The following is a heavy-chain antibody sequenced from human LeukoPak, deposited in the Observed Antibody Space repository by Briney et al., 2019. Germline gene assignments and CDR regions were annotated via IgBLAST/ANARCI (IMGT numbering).Heavy chain of an antibody. D-gene: IGHD3-10*01. CDR3: AREGSMVRGPTDI. V-gene: IGHV4-39*07. CDR2: IYHSGST. Sequence: SETLSLTCTVSGGSISNTNYYWGWIRQPPGKGLEWIGSIYHSGSTYYNPSLKSRVTISVDTSKNQFSLKLSSVTAADTAVYYCAREGSMVRGPTDIWGQGTMVTVSS. CDR1: GGSISNTNYY. J-gene: IGHJ3*02.